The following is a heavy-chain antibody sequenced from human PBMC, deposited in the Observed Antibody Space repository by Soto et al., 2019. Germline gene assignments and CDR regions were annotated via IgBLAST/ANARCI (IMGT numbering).Heavy chain of an antibody. V-gene: IGHV4-59*08. CDR1: GGSISRYY. Sequence: SETLSLTCTVSGGSISRYYWNWIRQPPGKGLEWIGYIYYSGSTYYNPSLKSRVTISVDTSKNQFSLKLSSVTAADTAVYYCARAMVVTQNWFDPRAQGTLVTVSS. CDR3: ARAMVVTQNWFDP. J-gene: IGHJ5*02. CDR2: IYYSGST. D-gene: IGHD2-21*02.